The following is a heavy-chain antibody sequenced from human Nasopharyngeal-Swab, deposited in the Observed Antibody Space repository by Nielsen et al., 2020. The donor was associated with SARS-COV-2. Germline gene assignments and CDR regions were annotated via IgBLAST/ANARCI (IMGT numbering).Heavy chain of an antibody. J-gene: IGHJ1*01. D-gene: IGHD3-10*01. Sequence: GGSLRLSCAASGFTFSSYGMPWVRQAPGKGLEWVAVISYDGSNKYYADSVKGRFTISRDNSKNTLYLQMNSLRAEDTAVYYCAKAGSAEYFQHWGQGTLVTVSS. CDR1: GFTFSSYG. V-gene: IGHV3-30*18. CDR2: ISYDGSNK. CDR3: AKAGSAEYFQH.